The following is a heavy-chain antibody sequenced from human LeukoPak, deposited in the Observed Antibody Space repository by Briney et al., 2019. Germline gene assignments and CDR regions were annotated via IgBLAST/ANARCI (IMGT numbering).Heavy chain of an antibody. J-gene: IGHJ5*02. CDR1: GGSISSSSYY. CDR3: ARQSKYSSNWPYNWFDP. Sequence: SETLSLTCTVSGGSISSSSYYWGWIRQPPGKGLEWIGSIYYSGSTDYNPTLKSRVTISVGTSKKQFSLKLSSVTTADTVVYYCARQSKYSSNWPYNWFDPWGQGTLVTVSS. D-gene: IGHD6-13*01. V-gene: IGHV4-39*01. CDR2: IYYSGST.